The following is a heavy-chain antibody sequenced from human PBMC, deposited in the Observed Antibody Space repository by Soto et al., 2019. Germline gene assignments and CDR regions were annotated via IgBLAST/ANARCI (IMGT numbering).Heavy chain of an antibody. CDR1: GFTFRTYA. CDR2: ISGSAGT. V-gene: IGHV3-23*01. D-gene: IGHD3-16*02. CDR3: AKEKDYDFNWGSDRYTSHY. Sequence: GGSLRLSCTASGFTFRTYAMTWFRQAPGRGLEWVSAISGSAGTFYATSVKGRFTISRDNSRSTVYLQMHSLRAEDSAIYYCAKEKDYDFNWGSDRYTSHYWGRGTLVTVSS. J-gene: IGHJ4*02.